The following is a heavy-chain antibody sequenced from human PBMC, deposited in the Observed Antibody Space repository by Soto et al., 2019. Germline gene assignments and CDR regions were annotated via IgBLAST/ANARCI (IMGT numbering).Heavy chain of an antibody. J-gene: IGHJ6*02. CDR2: IIPIFGTA. D-gene: IGHD6-25*01. CDR1: GGTFSSYA. Sequence: SVKVSCKASGGTFSSYAISWVRQAPGQGLEWMGGIIPIFGTANYAQKFQGGVTITADESTSTAYMELSSLRSEDTAVYYCARVGGISSYGMDVWGQGTTVTVSS. V-gene: IGHV1-69*13. CDR3: ARVGGISSYGMDV.